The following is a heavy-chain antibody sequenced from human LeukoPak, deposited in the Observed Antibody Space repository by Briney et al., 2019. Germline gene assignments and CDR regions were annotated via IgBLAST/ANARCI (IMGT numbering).Heavy chain of an antibody. CDR1: GFTFGSYA. CDR2: VRGNGGAT. CDR3: AKALGSSYYSFDC. Sequence: GGSLRLSCAASGFTFGSYAMSWVRQAPGKGLEWVSVVRGNGGATYYADSVEGRFIFSGDYSKATVYLQMNSLRAEDTALYYGAKALGSSYYSFDCWGQGTLVTVSS. J-gene: IGHJ4*02. D-gene: IGHD1-26*01. V-gene: IGHV3-23*01.